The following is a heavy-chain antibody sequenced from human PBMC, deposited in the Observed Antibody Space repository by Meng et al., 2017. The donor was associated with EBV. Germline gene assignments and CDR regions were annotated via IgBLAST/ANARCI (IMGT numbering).Heavy chain of an antibody. Sequence: VRLLHCGGALKKAGSCVKVSCKTCGGPFRTYATTWVRQAPGQGLEWLGGFLPTLGAPNYAQKFNGRVSITADESTSTHYMDLSSLRSEDTAVYYCASESGRGYTPDYWGQGTLVTVSS. CDR2: FLPTLGAP. CDR3: ASESGRGYTPDY. D-gene: IGHD3-10*01. V-gene: IGHV1-69*01. J-gene: IGHJ4*02. CDR1: GGPFRTYA.